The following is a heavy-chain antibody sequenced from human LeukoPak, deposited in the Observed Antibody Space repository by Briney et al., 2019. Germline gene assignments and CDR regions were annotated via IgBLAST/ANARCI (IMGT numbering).Heavy chain of an antibody. CDR1: GASIRVTSYY. V-gene: IGHV4-39*01. CDR3: ARNSSSSNNGGFHY. CDR2: IYYSGRT. Sequence: SETLTLTCTVSGASIRVTSYYWARLRQTPGKGLDWIESIYYSGRTHYTTSLKSRVTIYVDTSKNQFSLRVSSVTAADTAIYYCARNSSSSNNGGFHYWGQGILVTVSS. J-gene: IGHJ4*02. D-gene: IGHD2-2*01.